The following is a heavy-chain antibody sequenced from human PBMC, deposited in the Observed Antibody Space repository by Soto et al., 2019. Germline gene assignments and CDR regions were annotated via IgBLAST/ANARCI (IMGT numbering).Heavy chain of an antibody. CDR2: IYHSGST. CDR1: GGSISSGGYS. D-gene: IGHD2-15*01. J-gene: IGHJ6*02. V-gene: IGHV4-30-2*01. CDR3: ATGYCSGGSCYSAPYYYYGMDV. Sequence: NPSETLSLTCAVSGGSISSGGYSWSWIRQPPGKGLEWIGYIYHSGSTYYNPSLKSRVTISVDRSKNQFSLKLSSVTAADTAVYYCATGYCSGGSCYSAPYYYYGMDVWGQGTTVTVSS.